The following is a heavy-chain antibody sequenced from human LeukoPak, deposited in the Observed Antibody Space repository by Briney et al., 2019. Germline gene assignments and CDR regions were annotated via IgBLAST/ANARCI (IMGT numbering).Heavy chain of an antibody. J-gene: IGHJ6*02. Sequence: ASVTVSCKASGYTFTGYYMHWVRQAPGQGLEWMGWINPNSGGTNYAQKFQGRVTMTRDTSISTAYMELSRLRSDDTAVYYCARDPVAGSYYYYGMDVWGQGTTVTVSS. D-gene: IGHD6-19*01. CDR3: ARDPVAGSYYYYGMDV. CDR2: INPNSGGT. CDR1: GYTFTGYY. V-gene: IGHV1-2*02.